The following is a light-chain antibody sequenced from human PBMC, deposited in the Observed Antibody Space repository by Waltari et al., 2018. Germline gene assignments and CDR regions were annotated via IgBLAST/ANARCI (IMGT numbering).Light chain of an antibody. CDR3: AAWDDTLSGHSV. V-gene: IGLV1-47*01. Sequence: QSVLTQPPSASGTPGQRVTISCSGSNTNLGANFVYWYRQFPGTSPKLLIYGNDKRPSGVPDRFSGSKSGSSASLVISGLRSEDEADYYCAAWDDTLSGHSVFGTGTKVTVL. J-gene: IGLJ1*01. CDR1: NTNLGANF. CDR2: GND.